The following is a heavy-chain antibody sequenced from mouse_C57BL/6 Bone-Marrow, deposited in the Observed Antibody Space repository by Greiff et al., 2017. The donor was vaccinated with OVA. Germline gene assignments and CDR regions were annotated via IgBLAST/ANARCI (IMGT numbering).Heavy chain of an antibody. D-gene: IGHD2-5*01. J-gene: IGHJ2*01. CDR3: ARGGYSNYFDY. CDR2: ISDGGSYT. Sequence: SGFTFSSYAMSWVRQTPEKRLEWVATISDGGSYTYYPDNVKGRFTISRDNAKNNLYLQMSHLKSEDTAMYYCARGGYSNYFDYWGQGTTLTVSS. V-gene: IGHV5-4*01. CDR1: GFTFSSYA.